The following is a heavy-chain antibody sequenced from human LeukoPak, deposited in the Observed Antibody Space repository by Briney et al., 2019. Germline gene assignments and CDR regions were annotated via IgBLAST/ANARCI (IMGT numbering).Heavy chain of an antibody. J-gene: IGHJ3*02. V-gene: IGHV3-21*01. CDR1: GFIFNTYS. CDR2: ISVDSNYL. D-gene: IGHD2-15*01. Sequence: PGGSLRLSCAASGFIFNTYSMNWVRQAPGKGLEWISSISVDSNYLYYVDSLRGRFTVSRDNTKNSLYLQMNRLRAEDTAVYYCARVHCSGGGCYQRNDGLEIWGQGTVVTVSS. CDR3: ARVHCSGGGCYQRNDGLEI.